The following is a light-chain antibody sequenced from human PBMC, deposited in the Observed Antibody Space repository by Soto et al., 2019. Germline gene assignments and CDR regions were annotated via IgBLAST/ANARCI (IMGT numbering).Light chain of an antibody. V-gene: IGLV2-14*01. CDR2: EVS. CDR1: SSDVGYYNV. CDR3: SSYSGSTALYV. Sequence: QSSLTQPASVSGSPGQSITISSSGTSSDVGYYNVVSWYQQHPGKAPKLIIYEVSNRPSGVSNRFSASKSGNTASLTISGLQAEDEADYHCSSYSGSTALYVFGTGTKSPS. J-gene: IGLJ1*01.